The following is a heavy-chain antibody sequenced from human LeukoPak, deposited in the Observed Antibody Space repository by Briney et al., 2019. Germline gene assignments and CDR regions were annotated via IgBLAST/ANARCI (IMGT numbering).Heavy chain of an antibody. D-gene: IGHD1-26*01. CDR2: IIPIFGTA. V-gene: IGHV1-69*13. CDR3: ASGVGSSGSHYFDS. Sequence: ASVKVSCKASGGTFSSYAISWVRQAPGQGLEWMGGIIPIFGTANYAQKFQGRVTITADESTSTAYMELSSLRSEDTAVYYCASGVGSSGSHYFDSWGQGTLVTISS. CDR1: GGTFSSYA. J-gene: IGHJ4*02.